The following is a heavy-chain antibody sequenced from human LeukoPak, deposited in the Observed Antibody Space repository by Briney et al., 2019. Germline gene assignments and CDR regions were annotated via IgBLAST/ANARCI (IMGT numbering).Heavy chain of an antibody. Sequence: GGSLRLSCAASGFTFSSYAMHWVRQAPGKGLEWVAVISYDGSNKYYADSVKGRFTVSRDNAKNSLYLQMNSLRVEDTAVYYCARRTEVRKSYGSYYYYMDVWGKGTTVTVSS. CDR3: ARRTEVRKSYGSYYYYMDV. D-gene: IGHD1-26*01. CDR1: GFTFSSYA. CDR2: ISYDGSNK. J-gene: IGHJ6*03. V-gene: IGHV3-30*04.